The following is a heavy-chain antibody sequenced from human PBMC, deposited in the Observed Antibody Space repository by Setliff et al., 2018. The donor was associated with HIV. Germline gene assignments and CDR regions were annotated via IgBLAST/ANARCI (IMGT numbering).Heavy chain of an antibody. Sequence: SGPTLVNPTQTLTLTCTFSGFSLSTDGVGVGWIRQPPGKALEWLVLIYWDNDKRYSPSLKSRITVTKDPSKNQVVLTMTNMDPVDTATYYCAHRPPRGGSGAYRFDPWGQGTLVTVSS. CDR2: IYWDNDK. D-gene: IGHD2-15*01. CDR1: GFSLSTDGVG. CDR3: AHRPPRGGSGAYRFDP. V-gene: IGHV2-5*02. J-gene: IGHJ5*02.